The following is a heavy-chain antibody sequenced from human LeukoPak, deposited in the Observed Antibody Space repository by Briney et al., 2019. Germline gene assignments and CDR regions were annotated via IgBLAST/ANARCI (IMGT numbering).Heavy chain of an antibody. CDR2: IIPIFGTA. J-gene: IGHJ5*02. V-gene: IGHV1-69*13. CDR1: GGTFSSYA. Sequence: GASVKVSCTASGGTFSSYAISWVRQAPGQGLEWMGGIIPIFGTANYAQKFQGRVTITADESTSTAYMELSSLRSEDTAVYYCAINIVVVVAAKNRWFDPWGQGTLVTVSS. CDR3: AINIVVVVAAKNRWFDP. D-gene: IGHD2-15*01.